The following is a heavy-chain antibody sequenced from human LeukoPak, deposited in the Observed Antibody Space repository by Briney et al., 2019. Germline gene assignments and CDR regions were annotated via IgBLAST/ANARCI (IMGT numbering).Heavy chain of an antibody. V-gene: IGHV4-59*01. Sequence: SETLSLTCTVSGGSISHYFWSWIRQPPGKGLEWIGYIYYSGSTNYNPSLKSRVTISVDTSKNQFSLKLSSVTAADTAVYYCARRVPATSGAFDIWGQGTMVTVSS. J-gene: IGHJ3*02. CDR1: GGSISHYF. D-gene: IGHD5-24*01. CDR2: IYYSGST. CDR3: ARRVPATSGAFDI.